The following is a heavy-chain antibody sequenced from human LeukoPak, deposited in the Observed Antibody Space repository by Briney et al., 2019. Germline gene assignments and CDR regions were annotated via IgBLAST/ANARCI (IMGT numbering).Heavy chain of an antibody. CDR3: AREGGTIEIGEFDH. CDR1: GLTFAFSTSG. D-gene: IGHD3-16*02. V-gene: IGHV3-30*02. CDR2: IQYDGSEK. Sequence: QAGGSLRLSCAASGLTFAFSTSGIHWVRQAPGKGLEWVACIQYDGSEKYYADSVKGRCTTSRDNSKNTVYLQMNSLTGEDTAIYYCAREGGTIEIGEFDHWGQGTLVTVSS. J-gene: IGHJ4*02.